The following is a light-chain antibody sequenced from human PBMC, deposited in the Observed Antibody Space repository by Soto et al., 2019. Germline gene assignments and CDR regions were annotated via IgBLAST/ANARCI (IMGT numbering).Light chain of an antibody. CDR2: AAS. V-gene: IGKV1-39*01. CDR1: QSIGTY. J-gene: IGKJ1*01. CDR3: QQGYSTPWT. Sequence: EIQMTQTPSTEPESVGYRATISFRASQSIGTYLHWYQQKPGNAPKLLIYAASSLQSGVPSGLIGSGSGTDFCLTMNSLQPEDFATFYCQQGYSTPWTFGQGTKVDIK.